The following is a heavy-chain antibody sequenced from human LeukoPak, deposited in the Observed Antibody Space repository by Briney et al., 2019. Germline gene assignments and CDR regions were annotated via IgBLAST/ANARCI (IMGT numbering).Heavy chain of an antibody. CDR1: GDSVSNSLYY. J-gene: IGHJ4*02. D-gene: IGHD5-18*01. Sequence: SETLSLTCTVSGDSVSNSLYYWSWIRQPPGKGLEWIGYIYYNGGTNYNPSLKSRVTISIDTSTNQFSLRLNSMTAADTAVYYCARVLRAASWRSYDYWGQGSLVAVSS. CDR2: IYYNGGT. CDR3: ARVLRAASWRSYDY. V-gene: IGHV4-61*01.